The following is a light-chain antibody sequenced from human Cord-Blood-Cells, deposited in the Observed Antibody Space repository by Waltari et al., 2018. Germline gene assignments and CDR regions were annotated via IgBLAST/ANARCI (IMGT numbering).Light chain of an antibody. J-gene: IGKJ3*01. Sequence: DIVMTQSPDSMAVSLGERATINSKHSQSVLYSSNNKNYLAWYQQKPGQPPKLLIYWASTRESGVPDRFSGSGSGTDFTLTISSLQAEDVAVYYCQQYYSTPLTFGPGTKVDIK. CDR1: QSVLYSSNNKNY. CDR2: WAS. V-gene: IGKV4-1*01. CDR3: QQYYSTPLT.